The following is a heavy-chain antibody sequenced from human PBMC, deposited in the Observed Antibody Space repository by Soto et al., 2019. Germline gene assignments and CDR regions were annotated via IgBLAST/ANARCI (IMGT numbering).Heavy chain of an antibody. CDR3: ARSDHVDRYFDY. CDR1: GYSFTNYA. CDR2: ISPFHGDT. V-gene: IGHV1-18*01. D-gene: IGHD3-16*01. J-gene: IGHJ4*02. Sequence: QVELVQYGPEVKKPGASVKVSCKASGYSFTNYAIGWVRQAPGQGLEWVGWISPFHGDTNYAQNFQGRITVTTDSSTSTAYMDLGRLRSDDTAVYYCARSDHVDRYFDYWGQGTRITVSS.